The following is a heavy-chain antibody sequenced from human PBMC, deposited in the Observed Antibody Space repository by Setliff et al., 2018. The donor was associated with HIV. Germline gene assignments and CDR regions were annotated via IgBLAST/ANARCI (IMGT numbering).Heavy chain of an antibody. D-gene: IGHD1-1*01. CDR2: INPSGGGT. CDR3: ARATEAGTIDY. V-gene: IGHV1-46*01. CDR1: GYTFTSYY. Sequence: ASVKVSCKASGYTFTSYYMHWVRRAPGQGLEWMGIINPSGGGTTYARKFRGRVTVTRDTSTTTVYMELGGLRSADTAVYYCARATEAGTIDYWGQGTRVTVSS. J-gene: IGHJ4*02.